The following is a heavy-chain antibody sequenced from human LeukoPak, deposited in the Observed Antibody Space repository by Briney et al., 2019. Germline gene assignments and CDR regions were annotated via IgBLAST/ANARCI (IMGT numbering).Heavy chain of an antibody. CDR1: GYTFTGYY. V-gene: IGHV1-2*02. D-gene: IGHD5-12*01. CDR3: ARYSGYDEPFEY. Sequence: GASVKVSYKASGYTFTGYYMHWVRQAPGQGLEWMGWINPNSGGKSYAQKFQGRVTMTRDTSVTTAYMELSRLRSDDTAVYYCARYSGYDEPFEYWGEGTLVTVS. CDR2: INPNSGGK. J-gene: IGHJ4*02.